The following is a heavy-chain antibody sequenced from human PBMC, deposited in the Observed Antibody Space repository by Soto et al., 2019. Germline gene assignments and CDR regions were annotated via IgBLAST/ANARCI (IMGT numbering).Heavy chain of an antibody. D-gene: IGHD2-21*02. V-gene: IGHV1-3*04. CDR2: INIGSGRT. CDR1: RYDLSSYA. CDR3: VRDGGDCGYRLTYYYNMGLDV. Sequence: ASVKVSCKTSRYDLSSYAMHWVRQAPGQRLEWMGWINIGSGRTEYSQNLQDRITITRDTSASTVYMDLSSLKSEDTSVYFCVRDGGDCGYRLTYYYNMGLDVWGQGTTVTVS. J-gene: IGHJ6*02.